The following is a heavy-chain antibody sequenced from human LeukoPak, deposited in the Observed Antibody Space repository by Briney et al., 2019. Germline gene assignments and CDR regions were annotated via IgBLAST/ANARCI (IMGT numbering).Heavy chain of an antibody. J-gene: IGHJ4*02. V-gene: IGHV3-23*01. CDR3: AGDSSGFYSSFDD. CDR2: ISGSGDST. D-gene: IGHD3-22*01. Sequence: GGSLRLSCAASGFTLSNYAMNWVRQAPGKGLEWVSSISGSGDSTYYADSVKGRFTISRDNSKNTHYLQMNSLRADDTAVYYCAGDSSGFYSSFDDWGQGTRVTVSS. CDR1: GFTLSNYA.